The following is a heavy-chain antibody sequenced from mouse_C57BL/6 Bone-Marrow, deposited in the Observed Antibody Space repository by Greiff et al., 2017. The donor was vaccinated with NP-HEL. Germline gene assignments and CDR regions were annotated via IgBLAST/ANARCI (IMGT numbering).Heavy chain of an antibody. V-gene: IGHV1-55*01. Sequence: QVQLQQPGAELVKPGASVKMSCKASGYTFTSYWITWVKQRPGQGLEWIGDIYPGSGSTNYNEKFKSKATLTVDTSSSTAYMQLSSLTSEDSAVYYCARWMGNPAWFAYWGQGTLVTVSA. CDR2: IYPGSGST. CDR3: ARWMGNPAWFAY. CDR1: GYTFTSYW. J-gene: IGHJ3*01. D-gene: IGHD2-1*01.